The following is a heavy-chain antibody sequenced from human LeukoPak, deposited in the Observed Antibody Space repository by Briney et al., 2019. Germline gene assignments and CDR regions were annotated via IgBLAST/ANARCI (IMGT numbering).Heavy chain of an antibody. D-gene: IGHD3-10*01. CDR2: INPKTGEA. CDR3: ARPGNWWFDP. V-gene: IGHV1-2*02. CDR1: GYIFSAYY. Sequence: ASVKVSCKASGYIFSAYYMHWVRQAPGQGLEWMGWINPKTGEATYAEKFQGRVSMTRDTSINTAYLELSSLTSDDTAVYYCARPGNWWFDPWGQETLVTVSS. J-gene: IGHJ5*02.